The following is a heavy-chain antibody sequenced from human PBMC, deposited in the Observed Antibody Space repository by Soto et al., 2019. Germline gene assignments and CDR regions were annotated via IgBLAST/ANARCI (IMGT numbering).Heavy chain of an antibody. Sequence: GGSLRLSCAASGFTFSSHTMNWVLQAPGKGLEWLSYISDSSATIYYADSVKGRFTVSRDNAKNSLYLQMNSLRAEDTAVYYCASVARTNILHASPVGAIYDAFDIWGNGTMVTVSS. CDR1: GFTFSSHT. J-gene: IGHJ3*02. V-gene: IGHV3-48*04. D-gene: IGHD1-26*01. CDR3: ASVARTNILHASPVGAIYDAFDI. CDR2: ISDSSATI.